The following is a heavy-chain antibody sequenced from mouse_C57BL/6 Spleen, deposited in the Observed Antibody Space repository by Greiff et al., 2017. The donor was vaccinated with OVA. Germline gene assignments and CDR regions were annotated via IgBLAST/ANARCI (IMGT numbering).Heavy chain of an antibody. CDR1: GFTFSNYW. CDR2: IRLKSDNYAT. J-gene: IGHJ3*01. CDR3: TEFSYYYGSSYPPEFAY. D-gene: IGHD1-1*01. Sequence: EVQLQESGGGLVQPGGSMKLSCVASGFTFSNYWMNWVRQSPEKGLEWVAQIRLKSDNYATHYAESVKGRFTISRDDSTSSVYLQMNNLMAEDTGMYYCTEFSYYYGSSYPPEFAYWGQGTLVTVSA. V-gene: IGHV6-3*01.